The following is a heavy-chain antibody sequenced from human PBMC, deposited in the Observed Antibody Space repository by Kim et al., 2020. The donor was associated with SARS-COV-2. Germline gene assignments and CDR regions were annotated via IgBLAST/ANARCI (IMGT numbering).Heavy chain of an antibody. CDR2: ISGSGGTT. CDR1: GFTFDSYA. D-gene: IGHD6-13*01. Sequence: GGSLRLSCAASGFTFDSYAMIWVRQAPGKGLEWVSAISGSGGTTSYADSVKGRFTMSRDNSKNTLFLQMNSLRAEDTAVYYCAKARSSWEFDYWGQGTL. V-gene: IGHV3-23*01. J-gene: IGHJ4*02. CDR3: AKARSSWEFDY.